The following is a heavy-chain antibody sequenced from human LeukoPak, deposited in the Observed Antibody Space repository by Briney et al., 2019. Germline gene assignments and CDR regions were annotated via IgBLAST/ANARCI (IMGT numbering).Heavy chain of an antibody. D-gene: IGHD3-16*01. V-gene: IGHV4-31*03. J-gene: IGHJ4*02. Sequence: SQTLSLTCTVSGGSISSGGYYWSWIRQHPGKGLEWIGYIYYSGSTNYNPSLKSRVTISVDTSKNQFSLKLSSVTAADTAVYYCARHLYDYVWGSYGPSAFDYWGQGTLVTVSS. CDR3: ARHLYDYVWGSYGPSAFDY. CDR1: GGSISSGGYY. CDR2: IYYSGST.